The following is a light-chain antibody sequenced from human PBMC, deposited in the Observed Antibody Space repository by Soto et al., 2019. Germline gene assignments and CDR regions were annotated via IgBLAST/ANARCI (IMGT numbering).Light chain of an antibody. CDR1: QNIDTY. J-gene: IGKJ1*01. CDR3: QQIFSAPWT. V-gene: IGKV1-39*01. CDR2: AAS. Sequence: DIQMTQSPSSLSSSVGDRVTITCRASQNIDTYVHWFHQKPGKAPKLLIYAASRLQSGIPSRFSGGGSGTEFSLTISSLKPEDFATYYCQQIFSAPWTFGQGTKVKIK.